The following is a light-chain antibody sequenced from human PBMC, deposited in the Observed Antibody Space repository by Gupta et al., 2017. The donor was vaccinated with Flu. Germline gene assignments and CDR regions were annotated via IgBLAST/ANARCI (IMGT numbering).Light chain of an antibody. J-gene: IGKJ2*01. CDR3: MQGIHWPYT. V-gene: IGKV2-30*02. CDR2: TVS. CDR1: QSLVHSDGNTY. Sequence: ISCTSSQSLVHSDGNTYLNWFQQRQGQSPRRLIYTVSTRATGVPDRISGSGSGTYFTLKISGVGAEDVGVYYCMQGIHWPYTFGQGTKLEIK.